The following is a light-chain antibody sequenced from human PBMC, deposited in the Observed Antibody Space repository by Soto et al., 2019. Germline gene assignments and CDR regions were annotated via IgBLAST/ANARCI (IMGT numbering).Light chain of an antibody. CDR1: SSNIGNNY. Sequence: QSALTQPPSVSAAPGQKVTISCSGTSSNIGNNYVSWYQQLPGTAPKLLIYDNDKRPSGIPDRFSGSKSGTSATLGITGLQTGDEADYYCGTWDSSLSVGMFGGGTKLTVL. CDR2: DND. V-gene: IGLV1-51*01. CDR3: GTWDSSLSVGM. J-gene: IGLJ3*02.